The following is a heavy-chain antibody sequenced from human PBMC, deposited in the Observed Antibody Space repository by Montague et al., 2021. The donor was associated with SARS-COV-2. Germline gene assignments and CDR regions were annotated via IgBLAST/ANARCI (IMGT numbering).Heavy chain of an antibody. Sequence: SLRLSCAASGFTFDDYAMHWVRQAPGKGLEWVSLISWDGGSTYYXXSLKGRFTISRDNSKNSLYLQMNSLRAEDTALYYCAKDIERLRWGDYGMDVWGQGTTVTVSS. CDR2: ISWDGGST. CDR1: GFTFDDYA. J-gene: IGHJ6*02. V-gene: IGHV3-43D*03. CDR3: AKDIERLRWGDYGMDV. D-gene: IGHD4-23*01.